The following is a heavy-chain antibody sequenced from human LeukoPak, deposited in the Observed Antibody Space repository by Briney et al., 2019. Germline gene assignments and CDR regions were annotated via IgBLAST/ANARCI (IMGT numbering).Heavy chain of an antibody. J-gene: IGHJ3*02. Sequence: SETLSLTCTVSGGSISSYYWSWIRQPAGKGLEWIGRIYTSGSTNYNPSLKSRVTMSVDTSKNQFSLKLSSVTAADTAVYYCASMNSSGWTKAFDIWGQGTMVTVSS. CDR2: IYTSGST. CDR3: ASMNSSGWTKAFDI. D-gene: IGHD6-19*01. CDR1: GGSISSYY. V-gene: IGHV4-4*07.